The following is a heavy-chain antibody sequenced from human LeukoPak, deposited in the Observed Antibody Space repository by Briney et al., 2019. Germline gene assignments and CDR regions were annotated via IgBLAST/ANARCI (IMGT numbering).Heavy chain of an antibody. CDR2: ISGSGGST. D-gene: IGHD6-13*01. Sequence: PWGSLRLSCAASGFTFSSYATSWVRQAPGKGLEWVSAISGSGGSTYYADSVKGRFTISRDNSKNTLYLQMNSLRAEDTAVYYCASPYSSSWLRDYWGQGTLVTVSS. J-gene: IGHJ4*02. V-gene: IGHV3-23*01. CDR3: ASPYSSSWLRDY. CDR1: GFTFSSYA.